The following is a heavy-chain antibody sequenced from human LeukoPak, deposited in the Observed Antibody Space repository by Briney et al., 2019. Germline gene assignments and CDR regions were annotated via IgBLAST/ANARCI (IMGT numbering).Heavy chain of an antibody. V-gene: IGHV4-31*03. CDR1: GGSISGCGYY. CDR2: IYYSGST. D-gene: IGHD1-14*01. Sequence: SETLSLTCTVSGGSISGCGYYWSWIRQHPGKGLEWIGYIYYSGSTYCNPSLKSRVTISVDTSKYQFSLKLSSVTAADTAVYYCARGSGWFDPWGQGTLVTVSS. J-gene: IGHJ5*02. CDR3: ARGSGWFDP.